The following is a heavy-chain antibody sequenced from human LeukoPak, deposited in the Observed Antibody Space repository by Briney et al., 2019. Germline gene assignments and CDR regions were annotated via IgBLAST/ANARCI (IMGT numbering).Heavy chain of an antibody. Sequence: ASVTVSCKASGYTFTSYYMHWVRQAPGQGLEWMGIINPSGSSTSYAQKFQGRVTMTRDMSTSIVYKELSSLRSEDTAVYYCARDSGSYYPLDYWGRGALVTVSS. V-gene: IGHV1-46*01. CDR3: ARDSGSYYPLDY. J-gene: IGHJ4*02. CDR1: GYTFTSYY. CDR2: INPSGSST. D-gene: IGHD1-26*01.